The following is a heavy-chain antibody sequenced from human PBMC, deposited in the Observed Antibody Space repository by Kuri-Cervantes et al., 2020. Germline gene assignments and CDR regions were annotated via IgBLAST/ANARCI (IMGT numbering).Heavy chain of an antibody. Sequence: SGPTQVTPTETLTLICTFSGFSLSNARMGVSWIRQPPGKALEWIAHIFSNDEKSYSTSLKSRLTISKDTSKSQVVLTMTNMDPVDTATYYCARIPYYGSESYYFDYWGQGTLVTVSS. CDR2: IFSNDEK. CDR3: ARIPYYGSESYYFDY. CDR1: GFSLSNARMG. J-gene: IGHJ4*02. D-gene: IGHD3-10*01. V-gene: IGHV2-26*01.